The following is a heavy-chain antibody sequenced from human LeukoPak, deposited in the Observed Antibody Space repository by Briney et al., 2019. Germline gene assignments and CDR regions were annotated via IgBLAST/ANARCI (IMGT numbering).Heavy chain of an antibody. V-gene: IGHV3-33*01. J-gene: IGHJ4*02. CDR3: ARPQVGDALDY. CDR1: GFTFSRYG. D-gene: IGHD1-26*01. Sequence: GGSLRLSCAASGFTFSRYGMHWVRQAPGKGLEWVAVIWYDGSNEYYADSVKGRFTILRDNSKNTLHLQMNSLRAEDTAVYYCARPQVGDALDYWGQGTLVTVSS. CDR2: IWYDGSNE.